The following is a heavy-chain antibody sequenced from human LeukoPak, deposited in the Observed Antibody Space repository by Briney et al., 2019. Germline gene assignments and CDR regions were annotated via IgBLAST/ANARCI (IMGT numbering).Heavy chain of an antibody. J-gene: IGHJ4*02. Sequence: PGRSLRLSCAASGFTFSSYAMHWVRQAPGKGLEWVAVISYDGSNKYYADSVRGRFTISRDNSKNTLYLQMNSLRAEDTAVYYCARDPNRWGERYFDYWGQGTLVTVSS. V-gene: IGHV3-30*07. CDR3: ARDPNRWGERYFDY. CDR1: GFTFSSYA. D-gene: IGHD7-27*01. CDR2: ISYDGSNK.